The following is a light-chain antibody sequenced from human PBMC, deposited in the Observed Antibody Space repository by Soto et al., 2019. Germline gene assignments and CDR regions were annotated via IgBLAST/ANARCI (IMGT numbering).Light chain of an antibody. CDR2: AAS. Sequence: DIQMTQSPSSLSASVGDRVTITCRARQSISRYVNWYQQKPGKAHKLLIYAASSLQSGVPSRFSDSRSGTDFTLTISSLQPEDFVNYDCQQSYSSHTFGQGTKLEIK. J-gene: IGKJ2*01. V-gene: IGKV1-39*01. CDR1: QSISRY. CDR3: QQSYSSHT.